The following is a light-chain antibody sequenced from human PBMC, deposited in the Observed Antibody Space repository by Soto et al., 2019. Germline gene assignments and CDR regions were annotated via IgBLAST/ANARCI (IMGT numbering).Light chain of an antibody. V-gene: IGLV2-14*01. Sequence: QSVLTQPASVSGSPGQSITISCTGTSSDVGGYNYVSWYQQHPGKAPKLMIYEVSNRPSGVSNRFSVSKSVNTASLAISGLQAEDEADYYCSSYTSSDTYVFGTGTKLTVL. CDR1: SSDVGGYNY. CDR2: EVS. CDR3: SSYTSSDTYV. J-gene: IGLJ1*01.